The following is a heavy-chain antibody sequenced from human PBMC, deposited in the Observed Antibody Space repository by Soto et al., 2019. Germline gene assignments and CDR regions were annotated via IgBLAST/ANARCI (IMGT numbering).Heavy chain of an antibody. V-gene: IGHV3-48*03. CDR2: ISSSGSTI. J-gene: IGHJ6*02. D-gene: IGHD3-3*01. CDR3: ARXDFWSGYYIYYYYGMDV. CDR1: GFTFSGYE. Sequence: GGSLRLSCAASGFTFSGYEMNWVRQAPGKGLEWVSYISSSGSTIYYADSVKGRFTISRDNAKNSLYLQMNSLRAEDTAVYYCARXDFWSGYYIYYYYGMDVWGQGTTVTVSS.